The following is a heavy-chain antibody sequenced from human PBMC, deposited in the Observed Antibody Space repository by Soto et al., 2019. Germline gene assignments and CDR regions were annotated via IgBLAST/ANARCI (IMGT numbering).Heavy chain of an antibody. Sequence: EVQLVESGGGLVQPGGSLRLSCLASEFTFNTYWMNWVRQAPGRGLEWVANIKDDGSEKNYVDSVKGRFTISRDNAKNSRYWQMNSLRCEYTAVYFCARDWGTPGRGSAVGYYYHYGMDVWGQGTTVTVSS. J-gene: IGHJ6*02. CDR3: ARDWGTPGRGSAVGYYYHYGMDV. D-gene: IGHD6-19*01. V-gene: IGHV3-7*05. CDR2: IKDDGSEK. CDR1: EFTFNTYW.